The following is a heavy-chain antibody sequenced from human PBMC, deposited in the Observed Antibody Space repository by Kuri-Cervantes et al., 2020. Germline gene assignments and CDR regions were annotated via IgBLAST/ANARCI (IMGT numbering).Heavy chain of an antibody. CDR1: GFTFSSYA. CDR2: ISGSGGST. D-gene: IGHD3-10*01. J-gene: IGHJ6*02. Sequence: ESLKISCAASGFTFSSYAMSWVRQAPGKGLEWVSAISGSGGSTYYADSVKGRFTISRDNSKNTLYLQMNSLRAEDTAVYYCARDGHRNVPITMVRGGYGMDVWGQGTTVTVSS. CDR3: ARDGHRNVPITMVRGGYGMDV. V-gene: IGHV3-23*01.